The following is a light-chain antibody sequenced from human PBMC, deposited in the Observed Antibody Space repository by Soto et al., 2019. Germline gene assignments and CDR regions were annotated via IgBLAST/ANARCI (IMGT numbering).Light chain of an antibody. CDR1: QSVSGH. Sequence: EIVLTQSPATLSLSPGERATLSCRASQSVSGHLAWYQQKPGQAPRLLIYDASNRASGIPARFSGSWSGTDFTLTISSLKAEDFAVYYCQQYNDRPPLTFGGGTKVEI. J-gene: IGKJ4*01. CDR3: QQYNDRPPLT. CDR2: DAS. V-gene: IGKV3-11*01.